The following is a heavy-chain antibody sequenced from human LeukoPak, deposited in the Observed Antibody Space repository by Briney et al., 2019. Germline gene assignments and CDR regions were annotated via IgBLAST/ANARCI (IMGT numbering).Heavy chain of an antibody. Sequence: PSETLSLTCTVSGYSISSGYYWGWIRPPPGKGLEWIGNIYYSGTTYYNPSLKSRVTISVDTSKNQFSLKLSSVTAADTAVYYCASLYSYGSNYWGQGTLVTVSS. CDR1: GYSISSGYY. D-gene: IGHD5-18*01. J-gene: IGHJ4*02. CDR3: ASLYSYGSNY. V-gene: IGHV4-38-2*02. CDR2: IYYSGTT.